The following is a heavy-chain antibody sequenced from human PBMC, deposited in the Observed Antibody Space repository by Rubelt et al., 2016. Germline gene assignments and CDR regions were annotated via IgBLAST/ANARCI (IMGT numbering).Heavy chain of an antibody. Sequence: VRQAPGKGLEWVSSSSSSSSYIYYADSVKGRFTISRDNAKNSLYLQMNSLRAEDTAVYYCARNWGRLFYFDYWGQGTLVTVSS. CDR2: SSSSSSYI. CDR3: ARNWGRLFYFDY. J-gene: IGHJ4*02. V-gene: IGHV3-21*01. D-gene: IGHD7-27*01.